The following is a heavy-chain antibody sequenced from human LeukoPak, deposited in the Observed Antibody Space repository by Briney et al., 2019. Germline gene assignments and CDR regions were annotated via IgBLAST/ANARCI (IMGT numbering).Heavy chain of an antibody. CDR2: ISGSGGST. CDR1: GFTFSSYG. Sequence: PGRSLRLSCAASGFTFSSYGMGWVRQAPGKGLEWVSAISGSGGSTYYADSVKGRFTISRDNSENTLSLQMSSLRVEDTAVYYCAKDRGEITGRFFDYWGQGSLVTVSS. D-gene: IGHD1-20*01. J-gene: IGHJ4*02. CDR3: AKDRGEITGRFFDY. V-gene: IGHV3-23*01.